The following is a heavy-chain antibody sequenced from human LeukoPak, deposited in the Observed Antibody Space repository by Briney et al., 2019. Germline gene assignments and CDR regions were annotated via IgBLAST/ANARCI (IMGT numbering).Heavy chain of an antibody. J-gene: IGHJ4*02. CDR3: AKREEGLQFSY. D-gene: IGHD5-24*01. CDR2: ISGSGGST. V-gene: IGHV3-23*01. CDR1: GFTFSIYA. Sequence: GGSLRLSCAASGFTFSIYAMSWVRQAPGKGLEWVSAISGSGGSTYYADSVKGRFTISRDNSKNTLYLQMNSLRAEDTAVYYCAKREEGLQFSYWGQGTLVTVSS.